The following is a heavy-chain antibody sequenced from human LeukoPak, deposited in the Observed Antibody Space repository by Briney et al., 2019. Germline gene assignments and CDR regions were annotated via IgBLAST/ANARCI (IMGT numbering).Heavy chain of an antibody. Sequence: GGSLRLSCAASGFTFSDCAMHWVRQAPGKGLEWVAVISYDGSNIYNADSVKGRFTISRGNSKNTLFLQMNSLRAEDTAVYYCARGSKYFYYYYMDVWGKGTTVTVSS. CDR1: GFTFSDCA. CDR2: ISYDGSNI. D-gene: IGHD6-6*01. CDR3: ARGSKYFYYYYMDV. J-gene: IGHJ6*03. V-gene: IGHV3-30*04.